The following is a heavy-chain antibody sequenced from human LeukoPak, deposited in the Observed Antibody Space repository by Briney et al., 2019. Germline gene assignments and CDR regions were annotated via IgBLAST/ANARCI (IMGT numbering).Heavy chain of an antibody. D-gene: IGHD2-15*01. J-gene: IGHJ6*02. CDR1: GGSFSGYY. Sequence: PSETLSLTCAVYGGSFSGYYWSWIRQPPGKGLEWIGEINHSGSTNYNPSLKSRVTISVDTSKNQFSLKLSSVTAADTAVYYCARNSVNCSGGSCYYCYYGMDVWGQGTTVTVSS. V-gene: IGHV4-34*01. CDR3: ARNSVNCSGGSCYYCYYGMDV. CDR2: INHSGST.